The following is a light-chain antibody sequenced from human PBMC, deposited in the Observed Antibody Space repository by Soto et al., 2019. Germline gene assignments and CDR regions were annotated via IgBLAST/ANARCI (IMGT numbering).Light chain of an antibody. CDR2: EVS. V-gene: IGLV2-14*01. J-gene: IGLJ1*01. CDR1: TSDVGGYDY. CDR3: YSFTSGNTLYV. Sequence: QSVLTQPASVSGSPGQSITISCTGTTSDVGGYDYVSWYQQHPGQAPKRLIYEVSNRPSGVSHRFSGSRSGNTASLSISGLKAEDNADYSWYSFTSGNTLYVFGTGTKVTVL.